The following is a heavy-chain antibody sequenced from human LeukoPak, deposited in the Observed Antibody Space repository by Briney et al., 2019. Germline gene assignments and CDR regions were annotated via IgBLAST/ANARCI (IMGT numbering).Heavy chain of an antibody. V-gene: IGHV1-3*01. CDR2: INGDNGNT. CDR3: ARSSSGTYHY. Sequence: ASVKVSCKTSGYNFASYTMHWLRQAPGQSPEWMGSINGDNGNTKYSEKFQGRVTFTRDTSASSAYMELSRLRSEDTAVYYCARSSSGTYHYWGQGTLVTVSS. J-gene: IGHJ4*02. D-gene: IGHD3-10*01. CDR1: GYNFASYT.